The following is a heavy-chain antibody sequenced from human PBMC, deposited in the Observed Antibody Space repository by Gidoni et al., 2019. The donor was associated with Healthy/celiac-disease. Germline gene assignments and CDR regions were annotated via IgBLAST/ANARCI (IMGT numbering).Heavy chain of an antibody. CDR3: ARNDGSGT. Sequence: QVQLQQSGPGLVTPSPPLSLTCTASGGSISSYYWSWIRPPPGKGREWIGYIYYSGSTNYNPSLKGRVTISVDTSKNQCARKLSSVTAADTAGYYCARNDGSGTWGQGTLVTVSS. D-gene: IGHD3-10*01. CDR1: GGSISSYY. J-gene: IGHJ5*02. CDR2: IYYSGST. V-gene: IGHV4-59*01.